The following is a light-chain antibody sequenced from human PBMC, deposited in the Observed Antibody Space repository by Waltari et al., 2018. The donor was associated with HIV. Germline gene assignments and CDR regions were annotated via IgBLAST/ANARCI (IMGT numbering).Light chain of an antibody. CDR3: LLYHGAAQV. CDR2: STG. CDR1: AGAVPSNHY. V-gene: IGLV7-43*01. Sequence: QTVVTQEPSLTVSPGGTVTLTCASSAGAVPSNHYPNWFQQKPGQAPRALIHSTGSKHSWTPARFSGSLLGGKAALTVSGVQPEDEAEYFCLLYHGAAQVFGGGTKLTVL. J-gene: IGLJ2*01.